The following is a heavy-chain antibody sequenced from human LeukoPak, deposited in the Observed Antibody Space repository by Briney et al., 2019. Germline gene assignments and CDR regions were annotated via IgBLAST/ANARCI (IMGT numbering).Heavy chain of an antibody. CDR2: IYHSGTT. V-gene: IGHV4-31*03. D-gene: IGHD4-17*01. CDR1: GGSISSGGYY. CDR3: ARDYGPNGRDAFDI. J-gene: IGHJ3*02. Sequence: PSQTLSLTCTVSGGSISSGGYYWSWIRQHPGKGLEWIGYIYHSGTTYYSPSLKSRVTISVDTSYNQFSLKLSSVTAADTAVYYCARDYGPNGRDAFDIWGQGTLVTVSS.